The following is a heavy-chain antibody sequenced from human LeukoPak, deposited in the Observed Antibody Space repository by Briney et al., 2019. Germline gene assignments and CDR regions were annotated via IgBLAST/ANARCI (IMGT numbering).Heavy chain of an antibody. CDR2: IYSSGST. D-gene: IGHD3-10*01. J-gene: IGHJ4*02. Sequence: SETLSLTCTVSGGSISGYYWSWIRQPPGKGLEWIGYIYSSGSTKYNPSLKSRVTIPVDTSKNQFSLKLSSVTAADTAVYYCARTRHSGSLDYWGQGTLVTVSS. CDR1: GGSISGYY. CDR3: ARTRHSGSLDY. V-gene: IGHV4-59*01.